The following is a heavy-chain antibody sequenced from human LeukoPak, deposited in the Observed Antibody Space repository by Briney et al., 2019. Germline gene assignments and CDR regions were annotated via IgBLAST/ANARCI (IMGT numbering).Heavy chain of an antibody. CDR3: ASGVYYDILTGYYDAFDI. D-gene: IGHD3-9*01. CDR2: IKQDGSEK. Sequence: GGSVRLSCAASGFTFSSYWMSWVRQAPGKGLEWVANIKQDGSEKYYVDSVKGRFTISRDNAKNSLYLQMNSLRAEDTAVYYCASGVYYDILTGYYDAFDIWGQGTMVTVSS. CDR1: GFTFSSYW. J-gene: IGHJ3*02. V-gene: IGHV3-7*01.